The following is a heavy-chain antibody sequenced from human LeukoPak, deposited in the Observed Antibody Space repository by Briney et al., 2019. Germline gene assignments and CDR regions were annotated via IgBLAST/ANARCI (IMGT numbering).Heavy chain of an antibody. CDR1: GFTFSSYD. Sequence: GGSLRLSCAASGFTFSSYDMHWVRQATGKGLEWVSAIGTAGDTYYPGSVKGRFTISRENAKNSLYLQMNSLRAGDTAVYYCARARWNFDWLLSSDYYFDYWGQGTLVTVSS. CDR3: ARARWNFDWLLSSDYYFDY. J-gene: IGHJ4*02. V-gene: IGHV3-13*01. D-gene: IGHD3-9*01. CDR2: IGTAGDT.